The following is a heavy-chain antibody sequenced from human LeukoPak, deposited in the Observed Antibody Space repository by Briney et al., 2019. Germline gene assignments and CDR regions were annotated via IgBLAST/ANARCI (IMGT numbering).Heavy chain of an antibody. CDR2: IYDTGSS. CDR3: ARADSSGFQYFQY. Sequence: PSETLSLTRTVSGGSISSHYWSWIRQPPGKGLEWIAYIYDTGSSNYNPSLKSRVSISVDMSKNQFSLKLSSVTAADTAVYYCARADSSGFQYFQYWGQGTLVTVSS. D-gene: IGHD3-22*01. V-gene: IGHV4-59*11. CDR1: GGSISSHY. J-gene: IGHJ1*01.